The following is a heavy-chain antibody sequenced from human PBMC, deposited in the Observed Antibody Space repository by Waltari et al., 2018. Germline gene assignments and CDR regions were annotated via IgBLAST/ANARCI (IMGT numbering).Heavy chain of an antibody. CDR3: ARGVDSDPFDY. CDR2: INHSGST. J-gene: IGHJ4*02. D-gene: IGHD3-9*01. CDR1: GGSFSGYY. V-gene: IGHV4-34*01. Sequence: QVQLQQWGAGLLKPSETLSLTCAVHGGSFSGYYWSWIRQPPGKGLEWIGEINHSGSTNYNPSLKSRVTISVDTSKNQFSLKLSSVTAADTAVYYCARGVDSDPFDYWGQGTLVTVSS.